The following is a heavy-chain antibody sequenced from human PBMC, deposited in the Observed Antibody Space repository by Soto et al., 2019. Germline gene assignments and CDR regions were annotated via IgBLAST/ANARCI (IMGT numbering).Heavy chain of an antibody. V-gene: IGHV5-51*01. CDR1: GYSFTSYW. J-gene: IGHJ3*02. Sequence: PGESLKISCKGSGYSFTSYWIGWVRQMPGKGLEWMGIIYPGDSDTRYSPSFQGQVTISADKSISTAYLQWSSLKASDTAMYYCARFIKNSGRYPGAFDIWGQGTMVTVSS. D-gene: IGHD1-26*01. CDR2: IYPGDSDT. CDR3: ARFIKNSGRYPGAFDI.